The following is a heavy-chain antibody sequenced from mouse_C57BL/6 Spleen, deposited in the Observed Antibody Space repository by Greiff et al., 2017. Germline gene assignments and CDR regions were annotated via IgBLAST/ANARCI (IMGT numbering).Heavy chain of an antibody. CDR3: ARSRHGSPDAMDY. V-gene: IGHV1-53*01. J-gene: IGHJ4*01. CDR2: INPSNGGT. Sequence: QVQLQQSGTELVKPGASVKLSCKASGYTFTSYWMHWVKQRPGQGLEWIGNINPSNGGTNYNEKVKSKATLTVDKSSSTAYMQLSSLTSEDSAVYYWARSRHGSPDAMDYWGQGTSVTVSS. CDR1: GYTFTSYW. D-gene: IGHD1-1*01.